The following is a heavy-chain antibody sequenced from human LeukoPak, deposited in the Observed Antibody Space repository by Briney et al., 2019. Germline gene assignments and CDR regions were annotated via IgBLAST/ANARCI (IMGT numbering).Heavy chain of an antibody. CDR3: ANLDCSSTSCYSRKSKYYYYGMDV. CDR1: GGSFSTYY. D-gene: IGHD2-2*01. CDR2: INHSGST. Sequence: PSETLSLTCAVYGGSFSTYYWSCIRQPPGKGLEWIGEINHSGSTNYNPSLKSRATISVDTSKNQFSLKLSSVTAADTAVYYCANLDCSSTSCYSRKSKYYYYGMDVWGQGTTVTVSS. V-gene: IGHV4-34*01. J-gene: IGHJ6*02.